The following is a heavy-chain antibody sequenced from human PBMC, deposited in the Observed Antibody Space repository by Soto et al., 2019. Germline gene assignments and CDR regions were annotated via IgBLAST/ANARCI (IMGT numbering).Heavy chain of an antibody. CDR3: AKEAEEGSSGSNHPLDH. J-gene: IGHJ4*02. V-gene: IGHV3-23*01. D-gene: IGHD6-19*01. CDR2: MSGGGGRT. Sequence: EVQLLESGGGLVQPGGSLRISCAASGFTFSAYAMSWVRQAPGRGLEWVSVMSGGGGRTHYADSVKGRFTVSRDNSKNTLYLQMSSLRVEDTAVYYCAKEAEEGSSGSNHPLDHWGQGTQVTVSS. CDR1: GFTFSAYA.